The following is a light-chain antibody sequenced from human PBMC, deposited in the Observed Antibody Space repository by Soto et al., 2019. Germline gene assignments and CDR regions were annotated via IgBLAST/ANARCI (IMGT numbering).Light chain of an antibody. CDR2: GAS. Sequence: EIVMTQSPANLSVSPGERATLSCRASQSVSSNLAWYQQKPGQGPRLLIYGASTRGTGIPARFSGSGSGTEFTLTISSLQSEDFAVYYCQQYNKWPPYTFGQGTKVEIK. J-gene: IGKJ2*01. CDR3: QQYNKWPPYT. V-gene: IGKV3-15*01. CDR1: QSVSSN.